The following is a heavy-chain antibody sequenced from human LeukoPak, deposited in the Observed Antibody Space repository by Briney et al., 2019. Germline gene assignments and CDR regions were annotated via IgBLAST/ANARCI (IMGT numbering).Heavy chain of an antibody. CDR3: ASTYGSGSYDY. J-gene: IGHJ4*02. Sequence: SETLSLTCTVSGYSISSGYYWSWIRQPAGKGLEWIGRIYTSGSTNYNPSLKSRVTISVDTSKNQFSLKLSSVTAADTAVYYCASTYGSGSYDYWGQGTLVTVSS. CDR1: GYSISSGYY. D-gene: IGHD3-10*01. V-gene: IGHV4-61*02. CDR2: IYTSGST.